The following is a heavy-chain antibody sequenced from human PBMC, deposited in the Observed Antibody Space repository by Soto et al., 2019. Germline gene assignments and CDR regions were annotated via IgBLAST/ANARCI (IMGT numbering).Heavy chain of an antibody. CDR3: ARELGYCSGGSCRYGMDV. CDR2: INHSGST. V-gene: IGHV4-34*01. CDR1: GGSFSGYY. J-gene: IGHJ6*02. Sequence: ETLSLTCAVYGGSFSGYYWSWIRQPPGKGLEWIGEINHSGSTNYNPSLKSRVTISVDTSKNQFSLKLSSVTAADTAVYYCARELGYCSGGSCRYGMDVWGQGTTVTVSS. D-gene: IGHD2-15*01.